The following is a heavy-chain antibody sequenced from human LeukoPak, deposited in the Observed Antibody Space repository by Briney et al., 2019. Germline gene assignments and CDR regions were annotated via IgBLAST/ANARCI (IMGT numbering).Heavy chain of an antibody. CDR3: ARARPVKTRIVLVVYASFDY. D-gene: IGHD2-8*02. CDR2: INHSGST. V-gene: IGHV4-34*01. Sequence: SETLSLTCAVYGGSFSGYYWSWIRQPPGEGLEWIGEINHSGSTNYNPSLKSRVTISVDTSKNQFSLKLSSVTAADTAVYYCARARPVKTRIVLVVYASFDYWGQGTLVTVSS. CDR1: GGSFSGYY. J-gene: IGHJ4*02.